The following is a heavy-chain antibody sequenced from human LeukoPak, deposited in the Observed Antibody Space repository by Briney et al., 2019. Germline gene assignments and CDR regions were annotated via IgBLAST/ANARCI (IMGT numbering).Heavy chain of an antibody. V-gene: IGHV4-30-4*08. CDR2: IYYSGST. CDR3: ARGVAVAARN. J-gene: IGHJ4*02. CDR1: GGSISSGDYY. D-gene: IGHD6-19*01. Sequence: SETLSLTCTVSGGSISSGDYYWSWIRQPPGKGLEWIGYIYYSGSTSYNPSLKSRVTISVDTSKNQFSLKLSSVTAADTAVYYCARGVAVAARNWGQGTLVTVSS.